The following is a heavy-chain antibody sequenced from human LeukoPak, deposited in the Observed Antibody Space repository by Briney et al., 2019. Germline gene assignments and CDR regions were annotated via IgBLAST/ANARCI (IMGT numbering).Heavy chain of an antibody. CDR1: GFSFSRYS. CDR3: ARDPATTVTTYAY. Sequence: PGGSLRLSCAASGFSFSRYSMNWVRQAPGKGLEWVSYIGSVTDGITHYAESVKGRFTISRDNAKNSLYLQMNSLRPEDTAVYYCARDPATTVTTYAYWGQGTLVTVSS. D-gene: IGHD4-17*01. CDR2: IGSVTDGIT. V-gene: IGHV3-48*04. J-gene: IGHJ4*02.